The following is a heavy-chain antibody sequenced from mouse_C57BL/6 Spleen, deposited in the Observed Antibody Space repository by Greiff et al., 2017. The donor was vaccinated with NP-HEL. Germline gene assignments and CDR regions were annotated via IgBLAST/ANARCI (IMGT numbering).Heavy chain of an antibody. V-gene: IGHV3-6*01. D-gene: IGHD1-1*01. CDR1: GYSITSGYY. CDR3: ARRTVVAFDY. J-gene: IGHJ2*01. CDR2: ISYDGSN. Sequence: EVQLQQSGPGLVKPSQSLSLTCSVTGYSITSGYYWNWIRQFPGNKLEWMGYISYDGSNNYNPSLKNRISITRDTSKNQFFLKLNSVTTEDTATYYCARRTVVAFDYWGQGTTLTVSS.